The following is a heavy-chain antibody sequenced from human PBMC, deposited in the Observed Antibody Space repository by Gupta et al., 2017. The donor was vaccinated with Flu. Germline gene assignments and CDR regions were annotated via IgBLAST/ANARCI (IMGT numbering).Heavy chain of an antibody. J-gene: IGHJ4*02. V-gene: IGHV3-7*01. CDR3: ARGLRWLDN. CDR1: GFTFSSYW. Sequence: SGFTFSSYWMSWVRQATGKGLEWVANIKQDGSEKYYVDSVKGRFTISRDNAKNSLYLEMNSLRAEDMAVYYCARGLRWLDNWGQGTLVTVSS. CDR2: IKQDGSEK. D-gene: IGHD4-17*01.